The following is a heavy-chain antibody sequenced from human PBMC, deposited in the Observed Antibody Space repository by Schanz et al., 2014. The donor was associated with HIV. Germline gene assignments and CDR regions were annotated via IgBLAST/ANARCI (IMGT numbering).Heavy chain of an antibody. CDR1: GFTFSNYW. V-gene: IGHV3-74*01. J-gene: IGHJ6*02. CDR3: ASGVRGHYYYYAMDV. Sequence: EVQLVESGGGLVQPGGSLRLSCTASGFTFSNYWMHWVRQVPGKGLVWVSRINSDGRSANYADSVKGRFTIPRDNAKNTLILQMNSLRAEDTAVYYCASGVRGHYYYYAMDVWGQGTTVTVSS. D-gene: IGHD3-16*01. CDR2: INSDGRSA.